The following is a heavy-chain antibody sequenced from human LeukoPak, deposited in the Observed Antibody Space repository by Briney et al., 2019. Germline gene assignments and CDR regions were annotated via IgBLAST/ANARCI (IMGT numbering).Heavy chain of an antibody. CDR3: ARDRDTYYYGSGSLDY. J-gene: IGHJ4*02. CDR1: GFTFSSYA. V-gene: IGHV3-30-3*01. Sequence: GGSLRLSCTASGFTFSSYAMHWVRQAPGKGLEWVALISYDGSNKYYADSVKGRFTISRDNSKNTLYLQMNSLRGEDTAVYYCARDRDTYYYGSGSLDYWGQGTLVTVSS. D-gene: IGHD3-10*01. CDR2: ISYDGSNK.